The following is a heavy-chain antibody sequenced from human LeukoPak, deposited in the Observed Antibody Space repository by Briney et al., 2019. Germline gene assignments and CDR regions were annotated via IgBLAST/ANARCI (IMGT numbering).Heavy chain of an antibody. D-gene: IGHD5-24*01. CDR2: IYYSGST. CDR3: ARNRDGYIYYFDY. Sequence: SQTLSLTCTVSGGSVSSGDYYWSWIRQPPGNGLEWIGYIYYSGSTYYNPSLKSRVTISVDTSKNQFSLKLSSVTAADTAVYYCARNRDGYIYYFDYWGQGTLVTVSS. J-gene: IGHJ4*02. V-gene: IGHV4-30-4*01. CDR1: GGSVSSGDYY.